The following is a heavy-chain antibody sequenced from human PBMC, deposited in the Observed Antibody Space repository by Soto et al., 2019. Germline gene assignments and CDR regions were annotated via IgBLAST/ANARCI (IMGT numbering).Heavy chain of an antibody. J-gene: IGHJ4*02. CDR2: ILPSIYRD. CDR1: GGSFSGHA. CDR3: ASHRRGLIVVFPPGYLDN. D-gene: IGHD2-15*01. Sequence: QVHLVQSGAEVKKPGSSVKVSCKASGGSFSGHAINWVRQAPGHGLEWMGGILPSIYRDNYAQKFQGRVTITEDESTSTSYMEVSSLRSEDTAIYYCASHRRGLIVVFPPGYLDNWGQGTLVTISS. V-gene: IGHV1-69*12.